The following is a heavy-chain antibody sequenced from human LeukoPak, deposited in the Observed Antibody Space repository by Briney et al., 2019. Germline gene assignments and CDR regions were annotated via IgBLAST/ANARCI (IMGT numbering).Heavy chain of an antibody. CDR1: GFTVSSNY. V-gene: IGHV3-66*01. D-gene: IGHD3-10*01. J-gene: IGHJ4*02. CDR3: TTAYYYSSGSYYGVDY. CDR2: FYSGGDT. Sequence: GGSLRLSCAASGFTVSSNYMSWVRQGPGKGLECVSVFYSGGDTYYADSVKGRFTISRDTSKDTLYLQMNSLRAEDTAMYYCTTAYYYSSGSYYGVDYWGQGTLVTVSS.